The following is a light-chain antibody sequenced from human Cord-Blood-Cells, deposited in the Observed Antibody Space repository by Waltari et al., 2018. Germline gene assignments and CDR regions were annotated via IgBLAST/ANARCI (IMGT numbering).Light chain of an antibody. J-gene: IGLJ1*01. Sequence: QSALTQPASVSGSPGQSITISCTGTSSDVGGYNYVSWYQQHPGKAPKLMIYDVSTRPSGVSNRFSGSKSGNTASLTISGLQAEDVADYYCSSYTSSSTLVFGTGTKVTVL. CDR1: SSDVGGYNY. V-gene: IGLV2-14*01. CDR2: DVS. CDR3: SSYTSSSTLV.